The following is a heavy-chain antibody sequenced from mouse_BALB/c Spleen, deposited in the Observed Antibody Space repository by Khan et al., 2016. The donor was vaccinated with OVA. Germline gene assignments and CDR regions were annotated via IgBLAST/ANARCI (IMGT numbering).Heavy chain of an antibody. CDR3: AREEALYHLDH. CDR2: IYPGTDNS. V-gene: IGHV1S132*01. D-gene: IGHD3-2*02. Sequence: QIQLVQSGAELVRPGASVKLSCKTSGYIFTSYWIHWVKQRPGQGLEWIARIYPGTDNSYYNEKFKDKATLTADKSSSTAYMHLSSLKSEDSDVYFCAREEALYHLDHWGQGTTLTVSS. J-gene: IGHJ2*01. CDR1: GYIFTSYW.